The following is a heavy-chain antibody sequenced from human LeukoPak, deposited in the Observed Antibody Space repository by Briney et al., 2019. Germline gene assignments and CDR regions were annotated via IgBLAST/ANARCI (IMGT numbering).Heavy chain of an antibody. CDR3: ARDLYGSGRYQRDY. V-gene: IGHV3-48*04. J-gene: IGHJ4*02. CDR1: GFTFSNYA. Sequence: GGSLRLSCGASGFTFSNYAMSWVRQAPGKGLEWVSGINDNGSTRFYAASVKGRFTISRDNAKNSLYLQMNSLRAEDTAVYYCARDLYGSGRYQRDYWGQGTLVTVSS. D-gene: IGHD3-10*01. CDR2: INDNGSTR.